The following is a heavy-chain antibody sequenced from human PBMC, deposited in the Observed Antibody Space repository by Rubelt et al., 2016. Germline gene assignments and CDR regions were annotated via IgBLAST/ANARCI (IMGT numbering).Heavy chain of an antibody. CDR1: GGSFSGYS. Sequence: QVQLQQWGEGLLKPSETLSLTCVVSGGSFSGYSWSWVRQPPKKGLEWIGDVNHAAVTVYSPSLKSRVTISLDTSKNHLSLRLDSVTAADTAVYYCARGASPWYYGTNDYYHYWGPGSQVVVSS. CDR3: ARGASPWYYGTNDYYHY. CDR2: VNHAAVT. J-gene: IGHJ4*02. D-gene: IGHD3-10*01. V-gene: IGHV4-34*02.